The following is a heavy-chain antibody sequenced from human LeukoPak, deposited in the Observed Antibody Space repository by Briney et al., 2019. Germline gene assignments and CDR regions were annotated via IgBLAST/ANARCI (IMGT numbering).Heavy chain of an antibody. CDR3: ARITFGGVIVNFDY. CDR1: GYTFTGYY. D-gene: IGHD3-16*02. Sequence: GASVKVSCKASGYTFTGYYMHWVRQAPGQGLEWMGWTNPNSGGTNYAQKFQGRVTMTRDTSISTAYMELSRLRSDDTAVYYCARITFGGVIVNFDYWGQGTLVTVSS. CDR2: TNPNSGGT. J-gene: IGHJ4*02. V-gene: IGHV1-2*02.